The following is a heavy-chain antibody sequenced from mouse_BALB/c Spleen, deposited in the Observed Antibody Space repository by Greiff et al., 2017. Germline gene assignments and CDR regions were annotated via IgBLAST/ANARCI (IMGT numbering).Heavy chain of an antibody. V-gene: IGHV3-2*02. J-gene: IGHJ4*01. CDR2: ISYSGST. CDR1: GYSITSDYA. D-gene: IGHD1-1*02. CDR3: AIWPSLYAMDY. Sequence: EVKLVESGPGLVKPSQSLSLTCTVTGYSITSDYAWNWIRQFPGNKLEWMGYISYSGSTSYNPSLKSRISITRDTSKNQFFLQLNSVTTEDTATYYCAIWPSLYAMDYWGQGTSVTVSS.